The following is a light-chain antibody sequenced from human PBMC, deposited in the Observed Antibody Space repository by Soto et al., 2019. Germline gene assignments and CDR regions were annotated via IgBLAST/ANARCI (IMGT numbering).Light chain of an antibody. CDR2: DVS. CDR1: SSDVGGYSY. J-gene: IGLJ1*01. CDR3: SSYTSSSLYV. Sequence: QSALTQPASVSGSPGQSITISCTGTSSDVGGYSYVSWYQQLPGKAPKLMIYDVSDRPSGVSNRFSGSKSGNTASLTISGLQAEDEADYYCSSYTSSSLYVXGTGTKVTVL. V-gene: IGLV2-14*01.